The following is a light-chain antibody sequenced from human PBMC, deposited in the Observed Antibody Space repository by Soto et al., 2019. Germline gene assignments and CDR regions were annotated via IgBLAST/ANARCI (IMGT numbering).Light chain of an antibody. CDR1: QSISSW. CDR3: QQYNSYSYT. V-gene: IGKV1-5*01. Sequence: DIQMPQSPSTLSASVGDRVTITCRASQSISSWLAWYQQKPGKAPKLLTYDASSFESGVPSRFSGSGSWTEFTLTISSLQPDDFATYYCQQYNSYSYTFGQGTKLEIK. CDR2: DAS. J-gene: IGKJ2*01.